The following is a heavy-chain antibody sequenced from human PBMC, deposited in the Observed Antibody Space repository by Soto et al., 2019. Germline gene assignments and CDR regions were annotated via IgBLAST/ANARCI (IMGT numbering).Heavy chain of an antibody. J-gene: IGHJ4*02. V-gene: IGHV3-30-3*01. Sequence: PGGSLRLSCAASGFTFSSYAMHWVRQAPGKGLEWVAVISYDGSNKYYADSVKGRFTISRDNSKNTLYLQMNSLRAEDTAVYYCATGETYYYDSSGPKFDYWGQGTLVTVSS. D-gene: IGHD3-22*01. CDR2: ISYDGSNK. CDR3: ATGETYYYDSSGPKFDY. CDR1: GFTFSSYA.